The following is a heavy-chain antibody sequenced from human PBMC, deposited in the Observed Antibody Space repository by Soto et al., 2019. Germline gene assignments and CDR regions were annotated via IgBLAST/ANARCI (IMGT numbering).Heavy chain of an antibody. D-gene: IGHD3-16*02. CDR3: ARSAISPYGGLIGPFDY. CDR2: INPGNGNT. J-gene: IGHJ4*02. V-gene: IGHV1-3*05. Sequence: QVQLVESGGEEKKPGASVKVYCEASGYTFTAYAIHWLRQAPGQRLEWMAWINPGNGNTRYSQKFLGTVSITRDTSASTAYLELDSLRSEDTAVYYCARSAISPYGGLIGPFDYWGQGNLVTVSS. CDR1: GYTFTAYA.